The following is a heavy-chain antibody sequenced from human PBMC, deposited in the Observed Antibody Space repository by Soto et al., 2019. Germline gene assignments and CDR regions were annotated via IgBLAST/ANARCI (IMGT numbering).Heavy chain of an antibody. CDR3: ARGSGIVALPGELEDVKYDS. CDR2: INESGST. Sequence: QVQLQQWGAGLVKPSETLSLSCAVYGQSFSGHSWAWIRQPPGKGLEWIGEINESGSTYYNPSLKSRVTVSTATSTNQFALKLSSVGAADTAAYFCARGSGIVALPGELEDVKYDSWGQGPLVNVSS. D-gene: IGHD1-1*01. V-gene: IGHV4-34*01. J-gene: IGHJ4*02. CDR1: GQSFSGHS.